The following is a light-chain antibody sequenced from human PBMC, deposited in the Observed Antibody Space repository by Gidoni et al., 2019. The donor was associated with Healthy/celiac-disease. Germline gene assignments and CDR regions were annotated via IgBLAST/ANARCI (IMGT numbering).Light chain of an antibody. CDR1: QSVSSSY. CDR2: GAS. V-gene: IGKV3-20*01. J-gene: IGKJ3*01. Sequence: ELVLTQSPGTLSLSPGERATLSCRASQSVSSSYLAWYQQKPGQTPRRLIYGASSRATGLPDRFSGSGSGTAFTLTISRLDPEDFAVSYCQQYGSSPLTFGPGTKVDIK. CDR3: QQYGSSPLT.